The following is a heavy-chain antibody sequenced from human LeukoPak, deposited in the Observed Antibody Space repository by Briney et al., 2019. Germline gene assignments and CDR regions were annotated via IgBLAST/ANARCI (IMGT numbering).Heavy chain of an antibody. CDR2: INQDESEK. V-gene: IGHV3-7*01. D-gene: IGHD3-10*02. CDR1: GFTFSSFW. CDR3: ARVVHYYMDV. Sequence: GGSLRLSCAASGFTFSSFWMSWVRQAPGKGLEWVANINQDESEKYYDGSVKGRFTISRDNAKNSLYLQMNSLRAEDTAVYYCARVVHYYMDVWGKGTTVTVSS. J-gene: IGHJ6*03.